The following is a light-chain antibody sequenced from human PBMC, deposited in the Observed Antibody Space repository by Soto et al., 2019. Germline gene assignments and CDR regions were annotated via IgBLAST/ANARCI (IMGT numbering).Light chain of an antibody. V-gene: IGKV1-5*03. CDR2: KAS. J-gene: IGKJ1*01. Sequence: DIQITQTPSTLSASVGDRVTITCRASQSISSWLAWYQQKPGKAPTLLIYKASSLESGVPSRFSGSGSGTEFTLTISSLQPDDFATYYCRQFNSFSWTFGQGTKVEIK. CDR1: QSISSW. CDR3: RQFNSFSWT.